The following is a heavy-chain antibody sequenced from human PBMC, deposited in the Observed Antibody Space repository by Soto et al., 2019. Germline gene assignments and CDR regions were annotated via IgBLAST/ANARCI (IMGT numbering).Heavy chain of an antibody. Sequence: GVSVKVSCKASGYTFTSYGISWVRQAPGQGLEWMGWISAYNGNTNYAQKLQGRVTMTTDTSTSTAYMELRSLRSDDTAVYYCARDLDGYDFWSGSYYYGMDVWGQGTTVTVSS. CDR3: ARDLDGYDFWSGSYYYGMDV. V-gene: IGHV1-18*01. J-gene: IGHJ6*02. CDR1: GYTFTSYG. CDR2: ISAYNGNT. D-gene: IGHD3-3*01.